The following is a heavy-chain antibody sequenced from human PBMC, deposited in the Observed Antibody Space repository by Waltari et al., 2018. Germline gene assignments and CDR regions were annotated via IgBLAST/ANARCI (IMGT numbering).Heavy chain of an antibody. V-gene: IGHV1-46*02. CDR1: GYTFNIYY. CDR3: ARDRGVSSGYPSYSYGMDV. CDR2: INPSCWRR. D-gene: IGHD3-22*01. J-gene: IGHJ6*02. Sequence: QVQLVQSGAEVKKPGASVKVSCTAYGYTFNIYYIHWVRQAPGQGLEWKGIINPSCWRRNYGQKFQGRVTMTRDTSTSTVYIELSRLTSDDTAVYYCARDRGVSSGYPSYSYGMDVWGQGTPVTVSS.